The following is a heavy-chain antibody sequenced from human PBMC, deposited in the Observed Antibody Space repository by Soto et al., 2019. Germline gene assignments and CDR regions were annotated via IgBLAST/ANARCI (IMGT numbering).Heavy chain of an antibody. CDR2: IYHSGST. CDR3: DRGAPVRAVAGTRDWYFDL. D-gene: IGHD6-19*01. J-gene: IGHJ2*01. V-gene: IGHV4-30-2*01. Sequence: QLQLQESGSGLVKPSQTLSLTCAVSGGSISSGGYSWSWIRQPPGKGLEWIGYIYHSGSTYYNPSLKCRGTLPVYTSQNQFSLTLSSVTAADTAVYYCDRGAPVRAVAGTRDWYFDLWGRGTLVTVSS. CDR1: GGSISSGGYS.